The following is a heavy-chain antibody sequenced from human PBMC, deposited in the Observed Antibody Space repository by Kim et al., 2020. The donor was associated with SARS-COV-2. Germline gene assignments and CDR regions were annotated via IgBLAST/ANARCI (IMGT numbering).Heavy chain of an antibody. D-gene: IGHD4-17*01. V-gene: IGHV4-38-2*02. CDR3: ARDPYGGNSWLFYFDY. J-gene: IGHJ4*02. Sequence: SETLSLTCTVSGYSISSGYYWGWIRQPPGKGLEWIGSIYHSGSTYYKPSLKSRVTISVDTSKNQFSLKLSSVTAADTAVYYCARDPYGGNSWLFYFDYWGQGTPATVSS. CDR1: GYSISSGYY. CDR2: IYHSGST.